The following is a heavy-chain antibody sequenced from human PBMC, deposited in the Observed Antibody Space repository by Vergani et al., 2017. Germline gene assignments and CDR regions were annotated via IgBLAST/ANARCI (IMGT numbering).Heavy chain of an antibody. CDR3: ARDLRLLYNRFDP. V-gene: IGHV3-33*01. D-gene: IGHD1-14*01. CDR2: TWYDGNNK. Sequence: QVQLVESGGGVVQPGRSLRLPCAASGFTFNQYGMHWVRQAPGKELEWVAVTWYDGNNKQYADSVKGRFTISRDNSKSTMYLQMNSLRDEDTGVYYCARDLRLLYNRFDPWGQGTLVTVSS. J-gene: IGHJ5*02. CDR1: GFTFNQYG.